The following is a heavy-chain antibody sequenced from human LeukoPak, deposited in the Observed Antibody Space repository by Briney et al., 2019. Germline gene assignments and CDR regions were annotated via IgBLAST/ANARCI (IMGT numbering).Heavy chain of an antibody. CDR1: GGSISSYY. Sequence: PSETLSLTCTVSGGSISSYYWSWIRQPPGKGLEWIGYIYYSGSTNYNPSLKSRVTISVDTSKNQFSLKLSSVTAADTAVYYCARNPLGGGWYFDLWGRGTLVTVSS. D-gene: IGHD3-16*01. CDR2: IYYSGST. CDR3: ARNPLGGGWYFDL. V-gene: IGHV4-59*01. J-gene: IGHJ2*01.